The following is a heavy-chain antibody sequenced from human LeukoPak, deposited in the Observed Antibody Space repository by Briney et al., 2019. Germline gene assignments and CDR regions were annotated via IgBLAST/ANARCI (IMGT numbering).Heavy chain of an antibody. CDR1: GGSFSNYF. CDR2: NDHTGNT. Sequence: SETLSLTCAVYGGSFSNYFWSWIRQPPGKGLEWIGQNDHTGNTVYDPSFESRVTISLDTSKNQLSLRLSSVTAADTADYYCVIRKFGEYDYWGQGTLVTVSS. V-gene: IGHV4-34*01. CDR3: VIRKFGEYDY. J-gene: IGHJ4*02. D-gene: IGHD3-10*01.